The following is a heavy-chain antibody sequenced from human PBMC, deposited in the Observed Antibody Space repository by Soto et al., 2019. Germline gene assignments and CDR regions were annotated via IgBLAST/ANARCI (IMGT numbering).Heavy chain of an antibody. D-gene: IGHD2-2*01. Sequence: GGSLRLSCAASGFTFSSYWMHWVRQAPGKGLVWVSRINSDGSSTSYADSVKGRFTISRDNAKNTLYLQMNSLRAEDTAVYYCARGVGRSSTGMDVWGQGTTVTVSS. J-gene: IGHJ6*02. V-gene: IGHV3-74*01. CDR2: INSDGSST. CDR1: GFTFSSYW. CDR3: ARGVGRSSTGMDV.